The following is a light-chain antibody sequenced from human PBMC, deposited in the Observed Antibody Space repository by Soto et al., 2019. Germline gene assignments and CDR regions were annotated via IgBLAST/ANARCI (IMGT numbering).Light chain of an antibody. CDR2: EVS. CDR3: MQSTQHPPT. V-gene: IGKV2D-29*02. J-gene: IGKJ5*01. Sequence: DVVMTQTPLSLSVAPGQPASISCKSSQSLLHITGETFLFWYLQKPGQSPQLLIYEVSTRVSGVPDRFSGSGSGTDFTLEISRVETDDVGIYYCMQSTQHPPTFGQVTRLEIK. CDR1: QSLLHITGETF.